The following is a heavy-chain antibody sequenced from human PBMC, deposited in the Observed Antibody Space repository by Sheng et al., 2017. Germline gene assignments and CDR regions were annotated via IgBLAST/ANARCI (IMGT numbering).Heavy chain of an antibody. J-gene: IGHJ4*02. D-gene: IGHD1-7*01. CDR2: INHSGST. CDR3: ARKWNYPTPFDY. Sequence: QVQLQQWGAGLLKPSETLSLTCAVYGGSFSGYYWSWIRQPPGKGLEWIGEINHSGSTNYNPSLKSRVTISVDTSKNQFSLKLSSVTAADTAVYYCARKWNYPTPFDYWGQGTLVTVSS. V-gene: IGHV4-34*01. CDR1: GGSFSGYY.